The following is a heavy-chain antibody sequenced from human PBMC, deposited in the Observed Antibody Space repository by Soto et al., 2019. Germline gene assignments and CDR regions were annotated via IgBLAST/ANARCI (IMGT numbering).Heavy chain of an antibody. V-gene: IGHV1-69*01. J-gene: IGHJ6*02. CDR1: GGIFTNNA. CDR2: VIPLFETA. CDR3: ATGGHNDGYNFYHGMDV. Sequence: QVQVVQSGSEVKTPGSSVKVSCKVSGGIFTNNAISWVRQAPGHGLVWLGVVIPLFETAYYAQICRGRLRISADGATTTAYMELSGLTSADTAVYFCATGGHNDGYNFYHGMDVWGQGTTVTVS. D-gene: IGHD5-18*01.